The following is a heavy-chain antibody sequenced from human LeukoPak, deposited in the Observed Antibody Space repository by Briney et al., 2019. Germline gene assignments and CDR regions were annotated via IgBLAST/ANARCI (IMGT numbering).Heavy chain of an antibody. CDR3: ARASMIFGVVSQFDY. J-gene: IGHJ4*02. CDR1: GLNFNNYW. D-gene: IGHD3/OR15-3a*01. V-gene: IGHV3-7*01. Sequence: GGSLRLSCAASGLNFNNYWMSWLHQAPGKGLEWVANIKDDGSEEYYVDSVKGRFTIVRDNAYNSLYLQMNNLRAGDTAVYYCARASMIFGVVSQFDYWGQGTLVTVSS. CDR2: IKDDGSEE.